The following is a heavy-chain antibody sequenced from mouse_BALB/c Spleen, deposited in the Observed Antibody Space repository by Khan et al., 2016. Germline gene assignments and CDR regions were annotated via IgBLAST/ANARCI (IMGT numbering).Heavy chain of an antibody. CDR3: AIYRYYYGSSGYFDV. Sequence: QIQLVQSGPELKKPGKTVKISCKASGYTFTNYGMNWVKQAPGKGLKWMGWINTYSGESTYADDFKGRFAFSLETPANTAYLQINNLKNEDTATYFLAIYRYYYGSSGYFDVWGAGTTVTVSS. CDR1: GYTFTNYG. D-gene: IGHD1-1*01. CDR2: INTYSGES. V-gene: IGHV9-3-1*01. J-gene: IGHJ1*01.